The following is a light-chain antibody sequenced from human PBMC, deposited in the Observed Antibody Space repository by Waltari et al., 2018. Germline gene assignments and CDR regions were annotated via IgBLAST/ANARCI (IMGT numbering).Light chain of an antibody. V-gene: IGKV3-11*01. CDR1: QSVGTY. CDR3: QQRSNWTPHT. Sequence: EVVLTQSPATLSLSPGETATLSCRASQSVGTYLAWYQQKPGQAPRLLIYDASNRATGIPDGFRGSGSGTDFTLTISSLEAEDFAVYYCQQRSNWTPHTFGQGARLEIK. J-gene: IGKJ2*01. CDR2: DAS.